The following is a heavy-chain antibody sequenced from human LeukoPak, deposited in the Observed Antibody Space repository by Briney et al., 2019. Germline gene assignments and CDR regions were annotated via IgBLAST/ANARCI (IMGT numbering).Heavy chain of an antibody. CDR2: ISHSGTT. CDR1: GGSISSGGYS. J-gene: IGHJ2*01. CDR3: ARYSSTWPYWYFDL. D-gene: IGHD6-13*01. Sequence: SQTLSLTCAVSGGSISSGGYSWSWIRQPPGKGLEWIGYISHSGTTYYNPPLKSRVTISVDRSKNQFSLKLTPVTAADTAVYYCARYSSTWPYWYFDLWGRGTLVTVSS. V-gene: IGHV4-30-2*01.